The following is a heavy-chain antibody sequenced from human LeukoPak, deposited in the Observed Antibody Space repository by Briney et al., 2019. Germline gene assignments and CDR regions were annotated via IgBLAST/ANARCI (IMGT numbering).Heavy chain of an antibody. J-gene: IGHJ4*02. CDR2: ISSSSSTI. CDR1: GFTFSSYS. Sequence: PGGSLGLSCAASGFTFSSYSMNWVRQAPGKGLEWVSYISSSSSTIYYADSVKGRFTISRDNAKNSLYLQMNSLRDEDTAVYYCARNPGACSGGSCYYPFDYWGQGTLVTVSS. V-gene: IGHV3-48*02. D-gene: IGHD2-15*01. CDR3: ARNPGACSGGSCYYPFDY.